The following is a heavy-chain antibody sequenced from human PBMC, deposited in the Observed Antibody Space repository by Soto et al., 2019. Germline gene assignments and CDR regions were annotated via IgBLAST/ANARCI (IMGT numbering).Heavy chain of an antibody. J-gene: IGHJ6*02. CDR1: GYTFTGYY. D-gene: IGHD6-13*01. CDR2: INPNSGGT. CDR3: ARDRAAAGPLEAGMDV. Sequence: ASVKVSCKASGYTFTGYYMHWVRQAPGQGLEWMGWINPNSGGTNYAQKFQGWVTMTRDTSISTAYMELSRLRSDDTAVYYCARDRAAAGPLEAGMDVWGQGTTVTVSS. V-gene: IGHV1-2*04.